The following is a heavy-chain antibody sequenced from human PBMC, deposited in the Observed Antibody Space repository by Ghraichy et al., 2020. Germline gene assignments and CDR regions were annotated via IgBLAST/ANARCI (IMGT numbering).Heavy chain of an antibody. V-gene: IGHV3-21*01. CDR1: GFTFSNYS. CDR3: ARDLGTYYYDSSGYL. CDR2: ISSSSSYI. J-gene: IGHJ4*02. Sequence: GGSLRLSCAASGFTFSNYSMNWVRQAPGKGLEWVSLISSSSSYIYYADSVKGRFTISRDNAKNSLYLQMNSLRAEDTAVYYCARDLGTYYYDSSGYLWGQGTLVTVSS. D-gene: IGHD3-22*01.